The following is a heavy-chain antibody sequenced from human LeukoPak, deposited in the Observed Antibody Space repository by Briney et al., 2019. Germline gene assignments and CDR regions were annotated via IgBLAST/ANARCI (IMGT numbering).Heavy chain of an antibody. CDR3: ARDDRYCTNGECYPGAYDY. V-gene: IGHV4-30-2*01. CDR2: IYYSGSS. J-gene: IGHJ4*02. CDR1: GGSVSSGGYY. Sequence: SETLSLTCTVSGGSVSSGGYYWSWIRQPPGKGLEWIGYIYYSGSSYYNPSLKSRVTISVDRSKNQFSLKLSSVTAADTAVYYCARDDRYCTNGECYPGAYDYWGQGILVTVSS. D-gene: IGHD2-8*01.